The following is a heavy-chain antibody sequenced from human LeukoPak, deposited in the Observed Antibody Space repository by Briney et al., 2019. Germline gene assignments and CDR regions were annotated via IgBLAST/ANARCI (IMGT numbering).Heavy chain of an antibody. Sequence: PGGSQRLSCAASGFTFSSYAMSWVRQAPGKGLEWVSGISGSDGSTYYADSVKGRFTISRDNSKNTLYLQMNSLRAEDTAVYYCARAIFGVVIIYGRDYWFDPWGQGTLVTVSS. V-gene: IGHV3-23*01. CDR1: GFTFSSYA. CDR2: ISGSDGST. CDR3: ARAIFGVVIIYGRDYWFDP. J-gene: IGHJ5*02. D-gene: IGHD3-3*01.